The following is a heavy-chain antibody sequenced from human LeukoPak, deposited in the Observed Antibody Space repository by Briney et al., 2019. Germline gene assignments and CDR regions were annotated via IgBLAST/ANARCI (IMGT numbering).Heavy chain of an antibody. CDR1: GGTFSSYA. J-gene: IGHJ3*02. CDR3: AILIHYDFWSGYYDAFDI. V-gene: IGHV1-69*01. CDR2: IIPIFGTA. D-gene: IGHD3-3*01. Sequence: SVKVSCKASGGTFSSYAISWVRQAPGQGLEWMGGIIPIFGTANYAQKFQGRVTITADDSTSTAYMELSSLRSEDTAVYYCAILIHYDFWSGYYDAFDIWGQGTMVTVSS.